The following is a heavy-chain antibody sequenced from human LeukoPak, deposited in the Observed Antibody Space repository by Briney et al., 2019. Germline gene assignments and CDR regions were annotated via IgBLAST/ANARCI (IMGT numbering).Heavy chain of an antibody. Sequence: ASVKVSCKASGYTFTSYAMHWVRQAPAQRLEWMGWINAGNGNTKYSQKFQGRVTITRDTSASTAYMELSSLRSEDTAVYYCASLLAAAADSNWFDPWGQGTLVTVSS. D-gene: IGHD6-13*01. V-gene: IGHV1-3*01. CDR2: INAGNGNT. J-gene: IGHJ5*02. CDR1: GYTFTSYA. CDR3: ASLLAAAADSNWFDP.